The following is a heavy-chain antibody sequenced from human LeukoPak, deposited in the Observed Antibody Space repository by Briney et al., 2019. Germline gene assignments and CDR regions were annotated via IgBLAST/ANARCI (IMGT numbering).Heavy chain of an antibody. J-gene: IGHJ4*02. Sequence: GASVKVSCKASGGTFSSYPISWVRQAPGQGLEWMGGIIPIFGTANYAQKFQGRVTITADKSTSTAYMELSSLRSEDTAVYYCARERDDYSNGAPDYWGQGTLVTVSS. CDR1: GGTFSSYP. V-gene: IGHV1-69*06. D-gene: IGHD4-11*01. CDR3: ARERDDYSNGAPDY. CDR2: IIPIFGTA.